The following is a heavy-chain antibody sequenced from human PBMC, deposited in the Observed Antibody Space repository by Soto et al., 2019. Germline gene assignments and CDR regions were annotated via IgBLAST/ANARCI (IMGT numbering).Heavy chain of an antibody. D-gene: IGHD3-3*01. J-gene: IGHJ6*02. CDR3: ARVLRFLEWLLSDYYYYGMDV. CDR2: ISAYNGNT. V-gene: IGHV1-18*01. CDR1: CYTFTSYG. Sequence: SAEVSFKASCYTFTSYGISWVRQAPGQGLEWMGWISAYNGNTNYAQKLQGRVTMTTDTSTSTAYMELRSLRSDDTAVYYCARVLRFLEWLLSDYYYYGMDVWGQGTTVTVSS.